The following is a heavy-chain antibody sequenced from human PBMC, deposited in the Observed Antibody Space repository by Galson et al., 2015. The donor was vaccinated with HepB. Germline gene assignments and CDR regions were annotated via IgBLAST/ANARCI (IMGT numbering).Heavy chain of an antibody. J-gene: IGHJ5*02. CDR2: ISSDGKTV. Sequence: SLRLSCAVSGFIFSDYHMSWIRQTPGKGLEWISSISSDGKTVKYADSVKCRFTISRDNARKSLTLQMNSLRVEDTAIYYCAKTAGWFDPWSQGTLVTVSS. CDR1: GFIFSDYH. V-gene: IGHV3-11*01. D-gene: IGHD1-14*01. CDR3: AKTAGWFDP.